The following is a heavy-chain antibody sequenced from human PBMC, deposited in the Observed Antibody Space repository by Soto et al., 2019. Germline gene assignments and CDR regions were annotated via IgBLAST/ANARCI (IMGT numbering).Heavy chain of an antibody. CDR1: GFIFSSYG. CDR2: IWFDGSNK. CDR3: ARDAKSVETTGGFDY. V-gene: IGHV3-33*01. Sequence: QVQLVDSGGGVVRPGRSLRLSCAASGFIFSSYGMHWVRQAPGKGLEWVAGIWFDGSNKYYADSVKGRFTISRDNSRNTLYLQMNGLRAEDTAVYYCARDAKSVETTGGFDYWGQGTLVTVSS. D-gene: IGHD1-26*01. J-gene: IGHJ4*02.